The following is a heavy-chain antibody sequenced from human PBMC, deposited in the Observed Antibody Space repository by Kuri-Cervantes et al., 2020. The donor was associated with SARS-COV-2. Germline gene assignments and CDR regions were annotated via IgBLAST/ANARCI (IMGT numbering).Heavy chain of an antibody. J-gene: IGHJ6*03. V-gene: IGHV3-33*08. CDR1: GFTFSDYD. CDR3: ARNHSMDV. Sequence: GGSLRLSCASSGFTFSDYDMHWVRQAPGKGLEWVAVIWYDGRNTYYTGSVKGRFTISRDNSKNMLYLEVNSLRAEDTAVYYYARNHSMDVWGTGTAVTVSS. CDR2: IWYDGRNT.